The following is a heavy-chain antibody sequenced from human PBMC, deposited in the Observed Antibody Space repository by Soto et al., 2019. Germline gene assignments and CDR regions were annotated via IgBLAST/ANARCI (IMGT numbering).Heavy chain of an antibody. CDR2: INDSGST. V-gene: IGHV4-34*01. D-gene: IGHD3-10*01. CDR3: ARGPLQVGYYYYYGMDV. CDR1: GGTFSGYY. J-gene: IGHJ6*02. Sequence: SETLSLTCAVYGGTFSGYYWSWIRQPPGKGLEWIGEINDSGSTKYNPSLKSRVTISVDTSKNQFSLKLSSVTAADTAVYYCARGPLQVGYYYYYGMDVWGQGTTVTVSS.